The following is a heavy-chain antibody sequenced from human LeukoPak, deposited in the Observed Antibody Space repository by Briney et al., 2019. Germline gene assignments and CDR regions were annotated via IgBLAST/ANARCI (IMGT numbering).Heavy chain of an antibody. CDR1: GFTVSSYA. CDR3: AKGLHPAYYFDY. CDR2: ISGSGGSI. J-gene: IGHJ4*02. V-gene: IGHV3-23*01. Sequence: PGGSLGLSCAASGFTVSSYAMTWVRQAPGKGLEWVSAISGSGGSINYVDSVKGRFTISRDNSKNTLYLQMNSLRVEDTAVYYCAKGLHPAYYFDYWGQGTLVTVSS.